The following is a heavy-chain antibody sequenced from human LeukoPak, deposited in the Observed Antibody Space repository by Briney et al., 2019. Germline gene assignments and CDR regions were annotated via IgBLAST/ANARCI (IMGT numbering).Heavy chain of an antibody. D-gene: IGHD5-12*01. V-gene: IGHV4-39*07. J-gene: IGHJ4*02. CDR1: SDFFSSVTDY. CDR3: ARAQGTVAIDY. CDR2: GDYSGGT. Sequence: PSETLSLTCTVSSDFFSSVTDYWAWIRQPPGKGLEWIASGDYSGGTYYNPSLESRVAISADMSKNQISLKLSSVTAADTALYYCARAQGTVAIDYWGQGTLVTVSS.